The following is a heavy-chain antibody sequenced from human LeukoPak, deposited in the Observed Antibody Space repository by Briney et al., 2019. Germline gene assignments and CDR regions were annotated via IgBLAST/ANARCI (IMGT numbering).Heavy chain of an antibody. CDR1: GFTFISYA. V-gene: IGHV3-53*01. J-gene: IGHJ4*02. CDR3: ARVGYYDSSGPLDY. D-gene: IGHD3-22*01. Sequence: GGSLRLSCAASGFTFISYAMSWVRQAPGKGLEWVSVIYSGGSTYYADSVKGRFTISRDNSKNTLYLQMNSLRAEDTAVYYCARVGYYDSSGPLDYWGQGTLVTVSS. CDR2: IYSGGST.